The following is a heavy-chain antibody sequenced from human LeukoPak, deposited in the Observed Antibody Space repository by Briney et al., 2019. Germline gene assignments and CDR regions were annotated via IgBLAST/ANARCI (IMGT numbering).Heavy chain of an antibody. V-gene: IGHV4-34*01. CDR2: MNHSGST. CDR1: GGSFSGYY. Sequence: KASETLSLICAVYGGSFSGYYWSWLRQPPGKGVEWLGEMNHSGSTNYNTSLKSRVTISVDTSKNQFSLKLSSVTAADTAVYYCARASRDFGVVKVPYYFDYWGQGTLVTVSS. CDR3: ARASRDFGVVKVPYYFDY. D-gene: IGHD3-3*01. J-gene: IGHJ4*02.